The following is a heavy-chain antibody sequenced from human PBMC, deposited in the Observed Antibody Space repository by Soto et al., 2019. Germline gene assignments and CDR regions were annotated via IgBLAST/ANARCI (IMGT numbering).Heavy chain of an antibody. V-gene: IGHV2-5*02. Sequence: QLTLNGSGPTVVRPTETLTLTCRFSGFSLTTSGVGVGWVRQSPGKAPEWLALIYWDDDKRYSESLKSRLTTTKDTSKNQVVPTVTNLDPTDTASYYCAHRVLRTVFGLVTTTAIYFDFWGQGTPVSVSS. D-gene: IGHD3-3*01. CDR2: IYWDDDK. CDR3: AHRVLRTVFGLVTTTAIYFDF. CDR1: GFSLTTSGVG. J-gene: IGHJ4*02.